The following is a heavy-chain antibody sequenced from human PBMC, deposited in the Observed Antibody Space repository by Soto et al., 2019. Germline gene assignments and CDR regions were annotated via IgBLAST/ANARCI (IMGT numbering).Heavy chain of an antibody. D-gene: IGHD5-18*01. J-gene: IGHJ4*02. V-gene: IGHV4-59*01. Sequence: SETLSLTCTVSGGSLSNYYWNWIRQSPGKGLEWIGYIYSSGSTHYNPSLQNRVTISIDTSKNQVSLKANSVTAADTAVYYCARDHPHSYGVYYFDYWGQGTPVTVSS. CDR3: ARDHPHSYGVYYFDY. CDR1: GGSLSNYY. CDR2: IYSSGST.